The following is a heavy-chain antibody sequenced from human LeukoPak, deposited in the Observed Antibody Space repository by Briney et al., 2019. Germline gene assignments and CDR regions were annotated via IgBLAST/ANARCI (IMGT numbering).Heavy chain of an antibody. V-gene: IGHV3-23*01. D-gene: IGHD2-21*01. CDR2: LSDNGGSP. CDR1: GFTFSNYA. CDR3: AEGPETYSSRWFDS. Sequence: PGGSLRLSCAASGFTFSNYAMSWVRQAPGKGLEWVSSLSDNGGSPYYADSVKGRFTISRDNSKNTLHLHLNSLRVEDTAVYYCAEGPETYSSRWFDSWGQGTLVTVSS. J-gene: IGHJ5*01.